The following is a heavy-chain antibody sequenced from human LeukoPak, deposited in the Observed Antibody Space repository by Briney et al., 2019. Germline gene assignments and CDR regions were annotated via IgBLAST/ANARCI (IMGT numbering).Heavy chain of an antibody. V-gene: IGHV1-69*04. CDR2: IIPIPGIA. CDR3: ARDLPPYYFDY. J-gene: IGHJ4*02. Sequence: SVKVSCKASGGIFSSYAISWVRQAPGQGLEWMGRIIPIPGIANYAQKFQGRVTITADKSTSTAYMDLSSLRSEDTAVYYCARDLPPYYFDYWGQGTLVTVSS. CDR1: GGIFSSYA.